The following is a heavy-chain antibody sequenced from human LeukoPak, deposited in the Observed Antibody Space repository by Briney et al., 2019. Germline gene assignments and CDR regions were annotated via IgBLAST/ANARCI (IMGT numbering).Heavy chain of an antibody. CDR2: IYYSGST. CDR3: ARVGLRYFDWLLDATADAFDI. V-gene: IGHV4-59*01. Sequence: SETLSLTCTVSGGSISSYYWSWIRQPPGKGLEWIGYIYYSGSTNYNPSLKSRVTISVDTSKNQFSLKLSSVTAADTAVYYCARVGLRYFDWLLDATADAFDIWGQGTMVTVSS. J-gene: IGHJ3*02. CDR1: GGSISSYY. D-gene: IGHD3-9*01.